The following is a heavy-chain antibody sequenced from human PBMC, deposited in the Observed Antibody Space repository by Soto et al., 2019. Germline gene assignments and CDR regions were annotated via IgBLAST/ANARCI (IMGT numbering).Heavy chain of an antibody. J-gene: IGHJ4*02. CDR1: GFTFSNAW. CDR2: IKSKTDGGTT. D-gene: IGHD4-17*01. CDR3: TSLTTVVTFFDY. Sequence: GESLKISCAASGFTFSNAWMSWVRQAPGKGLEWVGRIKSKTDGGTTDYAAPVKGRFTISRDDSKNTLYLQMNSLKTEDTAVYYCTSLTTVVTFFDYWGQGTLGIVSS. V-gene: IGHV3-15*01.